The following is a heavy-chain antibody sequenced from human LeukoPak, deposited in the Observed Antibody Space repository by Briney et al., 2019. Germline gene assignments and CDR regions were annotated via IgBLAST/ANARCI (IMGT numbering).Heavy chain of an antibody. CDR2: ISYDESNK. CDR3: ARGGSGSSYWYFDL. V-gene: IGHV3-30-3*01. Sequence: PGGSLRLSCAASGFTFSTYAIHWVRQAPGKGLEWVAVISYDESNKYYPDSVKGRFTISRDNSERTVHLQMHSLGVEDTAVYHCARGGSGSSYWYFDLWGRGTLVPVS. D-gene: IGHD3-10*01. J-gene: IGHJ2*01. CDR1: GFTFSTYA.